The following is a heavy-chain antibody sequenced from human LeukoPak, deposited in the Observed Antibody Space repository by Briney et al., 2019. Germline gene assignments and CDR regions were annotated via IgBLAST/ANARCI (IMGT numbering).Heavy chain of an antibody. D-gene: IGHD2-21*01. CDR1: GFTFSSYA. CDR2: IRGSGGSI. Sequence: GGSLRLSCAASGFTFSSYAMSWVRQAPGKGLEWVSAIRGSGGSIYYADSVEGRFTISRDNSKNTLYLQMNSLRAEDTAVYYCAKDSVGEAYFDYWGQGTLVTVSS. V-gene: IGHV3-23*01. CDR3: AKDSVGEAYFDY. J-gene: IGHJ4*02.